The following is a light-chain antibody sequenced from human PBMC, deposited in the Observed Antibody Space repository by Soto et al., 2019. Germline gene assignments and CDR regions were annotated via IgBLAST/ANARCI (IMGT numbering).Light chain of an antibody. J-gene: IGLJ1*01. CDR1: SSDIGAYNY. CDR2: EVI. V-gene: IGLV2-14*01. CDR3: FSFTTDWTHV. Sequence: QSALTQPASVSGSPGQSITISCTGSSSDIGAYNYVSWFQQYPGKAPKLIISEVINRPSGVSTRFSGSKSGTAASLTISGLQTEDEADYFCFSFTTDWTHVFGTGTKLTVL.